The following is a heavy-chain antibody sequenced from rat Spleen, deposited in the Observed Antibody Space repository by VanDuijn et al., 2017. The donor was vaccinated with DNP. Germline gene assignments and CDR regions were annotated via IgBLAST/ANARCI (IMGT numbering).Heavy chain of an antibody. J-gene: IGHJ3*01. CDR2: IIYDGSST. CDR1: GFTFSDYA. V-gene: IGHV5S10*01. CDR3: ATSSYYGYDYGFAY. Sequence: EVQLVESGGGLVQPGNSLKLSCAASGFTFSDYAMAWVRPSPKKGLEWVATIIYDGSSTYYRDSVRGRFTISRDYARSTLSLQMDRLRSEDTATYYCATSSYYGYDYGFAYWGQGTLVTVSS. D-gene: IGHD1-7*01.